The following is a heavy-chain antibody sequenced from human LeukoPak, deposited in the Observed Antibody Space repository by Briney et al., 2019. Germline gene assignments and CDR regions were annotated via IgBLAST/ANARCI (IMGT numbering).Heavy chain of an antibody. Sequence: GGSLRLSCAASGFTFTNYWMTWVRQAPGKGLEWVANIKFDGIETYYVDSVKGRFTISRDNAKNSLYLQMNSLRVEDTAVYYCARDPVVVAHGDWFDSWGQGTLVTVSS. D-gene: IGHD2-2*01. CDR3: ARDPVVVAHGDWFDS. V-gene: IGHV3-7*01. CDR1: GFTFTNYW. J-gene: IGHJ5*01. CDR2: IKFDGIET.